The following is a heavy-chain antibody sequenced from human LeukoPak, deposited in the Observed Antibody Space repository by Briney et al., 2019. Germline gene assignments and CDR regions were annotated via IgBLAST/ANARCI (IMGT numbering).Heavy chain of an antibody. D-gene: IGHD6-19*01. J-gene: IGHJ4*02. CDR3: AKVPGVAVAGTGDY. CDR1: GFTFSSYA. CDR2: ISGSGGRT. Sequence: PGGSLGLSCAASGFTFSSYAMNWVRQALGKGLEWVSAISGSGGRTYYADSVKGRFTISRDNSKNTLYLQMNSLRAEDTAIYYCAKVPGVAVAGTGDYWGQGTLVTVSS. V-gene: IGHV3-23*01.